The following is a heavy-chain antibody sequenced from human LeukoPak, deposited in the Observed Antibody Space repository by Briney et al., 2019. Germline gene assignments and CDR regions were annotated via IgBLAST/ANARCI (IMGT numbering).Heavy chain of an antibody. CDR2: ITGSGDYT. Sequence: PGGSLRLSCAASRFTFSGYAMTWVRQAPGKGLEWVSSITGSGDYTCYIDSVKGRFTISRDNSKNILYLQINSLRGEHTALYHCAKDGLYYDGSAHVYYFDYWGQGTLVAVSS. CDR3: AKDGLYYDGSAHVYYFDY. D-gene: IGHD3-22*01. CDR1: RFTFSGYA. V-gene: IGHV3-23*01. J-gene: IGHJ4*02.